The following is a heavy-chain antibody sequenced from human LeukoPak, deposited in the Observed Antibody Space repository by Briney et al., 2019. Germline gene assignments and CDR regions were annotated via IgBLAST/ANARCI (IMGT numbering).Heavy chain of an antibody. J-gene: IGHJ4*02. Sequence: ASVKVSCKASGGTFSSYATSWVRQAPGQGLEWMGGIIPIFGTANYAQKFQGRVTITADESTSTAYMELSSLRSEDTAVYYCARDGGNWGFQGSFDYWGQGTLVTVSS. D-gene: IGHD7-27*01. V-gene: IGHV1-69*01. CDR1: GGTFSSYA. CDR2: IIPIFGTA. CDR3: ARDGGNWGFQGSFDY.